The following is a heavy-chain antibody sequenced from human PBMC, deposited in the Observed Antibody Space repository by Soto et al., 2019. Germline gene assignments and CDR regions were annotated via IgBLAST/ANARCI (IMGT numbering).Heavy chain of an antibody. CDR1: GFTFSSYG. Sequence: PGGSLRLSCAASGFTFSSYGMHWVRQAPGKGLEWVAVISYDGSNKYYADSVKGRFTISRDNSKNTLYLQMNSLRAEDTAVYYCAKYLTDHLGGNYYYGMDVWGQGTTVTVSS. J-gene: IGHJ6*02. CDR3: AKYLTDHLGGNYYYGMDV. D-gene: IGHD1-26*01. V-gene: IGHV3-30*18. CDR2: ISYDGSNK.